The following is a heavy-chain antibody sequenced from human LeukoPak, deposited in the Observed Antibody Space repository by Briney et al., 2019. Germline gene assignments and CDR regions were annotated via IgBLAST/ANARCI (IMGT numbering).Heavy chain of an antibody. V-gene: IGHV4-31*11. CDR3: ARYVFSYSSSPFETK. J-gene: IGHJ4*02. D-gene: IGHD6-6*01. Sequence: SQTLSLTCAVSGGSISSGGYYWAWIRQHPGKGLESIGDMSYSGSTYYNPSLKSRVTISVDTSKDQVSLNLTSVTAADTAVYYCARYVFSYSSSPFETKWGQGTLVTVSS. CDR2: MSYSGST. CDR1: GGSISSGGYY.